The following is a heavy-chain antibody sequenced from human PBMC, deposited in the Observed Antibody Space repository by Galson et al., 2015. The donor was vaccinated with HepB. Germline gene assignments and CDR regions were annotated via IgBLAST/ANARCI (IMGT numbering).Heavy chain of an antibody. CDR1: GGPFSSYT. Sequence: SVKVSCKASGGPFSSYTISWVRQAPGQGLEWIGRIIHILGIADYAQKFQGRVTITADKSTSTAYMELSSLRTEDTAVYYCARAPAVASVWGQGTTVTVSS. J-gene: IGHJ6*02. V-gene: IGHV1-69*02. D-gene: IGHD6-19*01. CDR3: ARAPAVASV. CDR2: IIHILGIA.